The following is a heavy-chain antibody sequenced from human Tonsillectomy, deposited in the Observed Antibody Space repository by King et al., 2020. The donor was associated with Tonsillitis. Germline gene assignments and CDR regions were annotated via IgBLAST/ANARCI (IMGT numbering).Heavy chain of an antibody. Sequence: VQLQQWGAGVLKPSETLSLTCAVYGGSFSGYYWSWIRQPPGKGLEWIGEINHSGSTNYNPSLKSRVTVSVDTSKNQFSLRLSSVTAADTAVYYCARGEPESGPLTGNGMDVWGQGTTVTVSS. CDR1: GGSFSGYY. CDR2: INHSGST. V-gene: IGHV4-34*01. CDR3: ARGEPESGPLTGNGMDV. D-gene: IGHD3-9*01. J-gene: IGHJ6*02.